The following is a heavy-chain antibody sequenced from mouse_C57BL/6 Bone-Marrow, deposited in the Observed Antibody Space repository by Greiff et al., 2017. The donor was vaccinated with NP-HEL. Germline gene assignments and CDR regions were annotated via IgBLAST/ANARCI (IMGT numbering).Heavy chain of an antibody. CDR2: ISSGGSYT. Sequence: EVNVVESGGDLVKPGGSLKLSCAASGFTFSSYGMSWVRQTPDKRLEWVATISSGGSYTYYLDSVKGRFTISRDNAKNTLYLQMSSLKSEDTAMYYCARRPDYYGSSFAYWGQGTLVTVSA. V-gene: IGHV5-6*02. D-gene: IGHD1-1*01. J-gene: IGHJ3*01. CDR1: GFTFSSYG. CDR3: ARRPDYYGSSFAY.